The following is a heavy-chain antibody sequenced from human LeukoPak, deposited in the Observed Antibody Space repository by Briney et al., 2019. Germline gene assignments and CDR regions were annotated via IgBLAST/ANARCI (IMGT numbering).Heavy chain of an antibody. D-gene: IGHD6-6*01. J-gene: IGHJ4*02. CDR1: GFTFDDHA. CDR3: SRVSAYTTSSGEFDY. V-gene: IGHV3-9*01. CDR2: ISWNSGGI. Sequence: PGGSLRLSCAASGFTFDDHAMHWVRQAPGKGLEWVSGISWNSGGIAHADSVKGRFTISRDNAKNSLYLQMNSLRAEDTALYYCSRVSAYTTSSGEFDYWGQGTLVTVSS.